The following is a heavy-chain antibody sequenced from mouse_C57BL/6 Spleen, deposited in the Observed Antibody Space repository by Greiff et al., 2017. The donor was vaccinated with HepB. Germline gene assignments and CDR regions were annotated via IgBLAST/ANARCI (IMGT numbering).Heavy chain of an antibody. CDR3: ERGYGDGPLRGFAY. J-gene: IGHJ3*01. CDR1: GFTFSSYG. Sequence: EVQLVESGGDLVKPGGSLKLSCAASGFTFSSYGMSWVRQTPDKRLEWVATISSGGSYTYYPDSVKGRFTISRDNAKNTLYLQMSSLKSEDTDMYYCERGYGDGPLRGFAYWGQGTLVTVSA. D-gene: IGHD2-13*01. V-gene: IGHV5-6*01. CDR2: ISSGGSYT.